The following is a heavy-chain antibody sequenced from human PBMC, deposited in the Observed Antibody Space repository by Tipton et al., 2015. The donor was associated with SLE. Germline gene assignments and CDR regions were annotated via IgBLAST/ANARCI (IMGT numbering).Heavy chain of an antibody. CDR3: ARDQQGYGDYFDY. V-gene: IGHV4-34*01. CDR1: GFTFSSYG. J-gene: IGHJ4*02. Sequence: LRLSCAASGFTFSSYGMHWIRQPPGKGLEWIGEINHSGSTNYNPTLKSRVTISEDTSKNQFSLKLSSVTAADTAVYYCARDQQGYGDYFDYWGQGTLVTVSS. CDR2: INHSGST. D-gene: IGHD4-17*01.